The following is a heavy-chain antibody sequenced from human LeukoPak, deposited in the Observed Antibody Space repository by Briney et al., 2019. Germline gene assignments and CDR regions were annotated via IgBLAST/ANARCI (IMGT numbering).Heavy chain of an antibody. CDR3: ASGVRFLEGLPSPPDAFDI. CDR2: ISSSGSTI. V-gene: IGHV3-48*03. Sequence: GGSLRLSCAASGFTFSSYEMNWVRQAPGKGLEWVSYISSSGSTIYYADSVKGRFTISRDNAKNSLYLQMNSLRAADTAVFYCASGVRFLEGLPSPPDAFDIWGQGTMVTVSS. J-gene: IGHJ3*02. CDR1: GFTFSSYE. D-gene: IGHD3-3*01.